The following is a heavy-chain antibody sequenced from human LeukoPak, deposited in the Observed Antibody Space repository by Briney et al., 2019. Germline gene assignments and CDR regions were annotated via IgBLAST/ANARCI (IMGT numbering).Heavy chain of an antibody. J-gene: IGHJ5*02. V-gene: IGHV3-11*01. Sequence: GGSLRLSCAASGFTFSDYYMSWIRQAPGKGLEWVSYISSSGSTIYYADSVKGRFTNSRDNAKNALYLRMNSLRAEDTAVYYCARVGWSSDFNWFDPWGQGTLVTVSS. CDR3: ARVGWSSDFNWFDP. CDR1: GFTFSDYY. CDR2: ISSSGSTI. D-gene: IGHD3-22*01.